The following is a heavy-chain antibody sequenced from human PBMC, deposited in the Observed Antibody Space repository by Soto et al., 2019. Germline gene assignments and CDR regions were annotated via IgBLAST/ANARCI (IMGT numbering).Heavy chain of an antibody. Sequence: SQPLSLTCTVLGGSSSSVGYYRSWNRQHPGKGLEWIGYIYYSGSTYYNPSLKSRVTISVDTSKNQFSLKLSSVTAADTAVYYCARRDLTLAAGDAFDIWGQGTMVT. CDR1: GGSSSSVGYY. D-gene: IGHD3-9*01. CDR2: IYYSGST. V-gene: IGHV4-31*03. J-gene: IGHJ3*02. CDR3: ARRDLTLAAGDAFDI.